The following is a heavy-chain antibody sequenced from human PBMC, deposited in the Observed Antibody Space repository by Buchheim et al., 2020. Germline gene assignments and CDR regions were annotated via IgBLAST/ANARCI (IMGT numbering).Heavy chain of an antibody. CDR2: ISYDGSNK. CDR3: AKNIWGSSLTGTFDY. D-gene: IGHD6-6*01. Sequence: QVQLVESGGGVVQPGRSLRLSCAASGFTFSSYGMHWVRQAPGKGLEWVAVISYDGSNKYYADSVKGRFTISRDNSKNTLYLQMNSLRAEDTAVYYCAKNIWGSSLTGTFDYWGQGTL. V-gene: IGHV3-30*18. CDR1: GFTFSSYG. J-gene: IGHJ4*02.